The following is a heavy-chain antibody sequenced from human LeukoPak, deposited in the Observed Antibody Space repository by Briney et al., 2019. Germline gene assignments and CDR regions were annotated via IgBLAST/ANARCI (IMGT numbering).Heavy chain of an antibody. D-gene: IGHD2-15*01. CDR3: ARDRIYCSGGSCYFLFDY. J-gene: IGHJ4*02. CDR2: IYYSGST. Sequence: SETLSLTCAVYGGSFSSYYWSWIRQPPGKGLEWIGYIYYSGSTNYNPSLKSRVTISVDTSKNQFSLKLSSVTAADTAVYYCARDRIYCSGGSCYFLFDYWGQGTLVTVSS. V-gene: IGHV4-59*01. CDR1: GGSFSSYY.